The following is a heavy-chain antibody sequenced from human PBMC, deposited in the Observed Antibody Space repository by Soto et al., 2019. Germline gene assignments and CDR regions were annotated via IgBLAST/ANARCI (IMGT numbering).Heavy chain of an antibody. CDR1: GGSISSSSYY. V-gene: IGHV4-39*01. Sequence: SETLSLTCTVSGGSISSSSYYWGWIRQPPGKGLEWIGSIYYSGSTYYNPSLKSRVTISVDTSKNQFSLKLSSVTAADTAVYYCARQRSSSVYNWFDPWGQGTLVTVSS. J-gene: IGHJ5*02. CDR2: IYYSGST. D-gene: IGHD6-13*01. CDR3: ARQRSSSVYNWFDP.